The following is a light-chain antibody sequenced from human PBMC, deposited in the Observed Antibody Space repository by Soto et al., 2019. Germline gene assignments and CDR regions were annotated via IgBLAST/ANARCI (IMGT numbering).Light chain of an antibody. J-gene: IGKJ2*01. CDR3: QQYGISQNT. CDR2: GAS. Sequence: DTVMTQSPGTLSLSPGERATLSCRASQSVSSGYLAWYQQKPGQAPRLLIFGASNRATGIPDRFTGSGSGTDFTLTISRLEPEDFAVYYCQQYGISQNTFGQGTKLEIK. CDR1: QSVSSGY. V-gene: IGKV3-20*01.